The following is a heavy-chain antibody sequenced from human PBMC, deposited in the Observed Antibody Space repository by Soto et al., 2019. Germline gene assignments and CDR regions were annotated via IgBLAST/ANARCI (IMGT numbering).Heavy chain of an antibody. V-gene: IGHV1-2*04. Sequence: ASVKVSCKASGYTFTGYYMHWVRQAPGQGLEWMGWINPNSGGTNYAQKFQGWVTMTRDTSISTAYMELSRLRSDDTAVYYCARSPPSSGYSPAFDYWGQGTLVTVSS. D-gene: IGHD3-22*01. J-gene: IGHJ4*02. CDR2: INPNSGGT. CDR1: GYTFTGYY. CDR3: ARSPPSSGYSPAFDY.